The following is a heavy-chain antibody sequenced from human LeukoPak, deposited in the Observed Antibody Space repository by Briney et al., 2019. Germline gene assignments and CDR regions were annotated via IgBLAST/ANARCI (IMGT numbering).Heavy chain of an antibody. CDR2: INPNSGGT. CDR3: ARDFRGVGYCSGGSCRLFDP. J-gene: IGHJ5*02. Sequence: ASVKVSCKASGYTFTVYYMHWVRQAPGQGREWMGWINPNSGGTNYAQKFQGRVTMTRDTSISTAYMELSRLRSDDTAVYYCARDFRGVGYCSGGSCRLFDPWRQGTLVTVSS. V-gene: IGHV1-2*02. D-gene: IGHD2-15*01. CDR1: GYTFTVYY.